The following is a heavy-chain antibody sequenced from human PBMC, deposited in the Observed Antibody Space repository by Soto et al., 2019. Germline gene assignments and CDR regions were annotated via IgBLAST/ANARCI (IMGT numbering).Heavy chain of an antibody. V-gene: IGHV3-11*06. CDR3: VRGGGGGLFDP. D-gene: IGHD2-15*01. Sequence: GGSLRLSCAVSGFTFGDSDISWIRQAPWKGLEWLSYISPGSRYPAYADSVKGRFNISRDNAKRSLYLQMMSLTAEDTAIYYCVRGGGGGLFDPWGQGTMVTFCS. J-gene: IGHJ5*02. CDR1: GFTFGDSD. CDR2: ISPGSRYP.